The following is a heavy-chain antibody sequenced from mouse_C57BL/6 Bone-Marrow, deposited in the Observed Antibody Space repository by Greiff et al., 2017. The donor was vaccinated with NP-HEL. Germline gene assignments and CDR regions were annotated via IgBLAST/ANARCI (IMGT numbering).Heavy chain of an antibody. D-gene: IGHD2-4*01. CDR1: GFNIKDDY. J-gene: IGHJ2*01. V-gene: IGHV14-4*01. CDR3: TSIYYDYDDGY. Sequence: EVQLVESGAELVRPGASVKLSCTASGFNIKDDYMHWVKQRPEQGLEWIGWIDPENGDTEYASKFQGKATITADTSSNTAYLQLSSLTSEYTAVYYCTSIYYDYDDGYWGQGTTLTVSS. CDR2: IDPENGDT.